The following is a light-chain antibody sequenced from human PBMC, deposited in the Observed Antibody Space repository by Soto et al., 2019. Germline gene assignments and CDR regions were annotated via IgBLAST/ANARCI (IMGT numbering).Light chain of an antibody. Sequence: QSALTQPASGSGSPGQSITISCIGTSSDVGGYNHVSWYQQHPGKAPKLMIYDVSNRPSGVSNRFSGSKSGNTASLTISGLQAEDEADYYCSSYISSSTPYVFGTGTKVTVL. CDR1: SSDVGGYNH. V-gene: IGLV2-14*01. CDR2: DVS. J-gene: IGLJ1*01. CDR3: SSYISSSTPYV.